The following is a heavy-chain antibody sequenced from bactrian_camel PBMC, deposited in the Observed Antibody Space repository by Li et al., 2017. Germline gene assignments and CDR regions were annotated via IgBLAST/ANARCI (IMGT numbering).Heavy chain of an antibody. V-gene: IGHV3S53*01. CDR1: GDVNSTDC. CDR2: IYNSGST. D-gene: IGHD6*01. J-gene: IGHJ6*01. Sequence: HVQLVESGGGSVQAGGSLRLSCAASGDVNSTDCMGWFRQRPGQGHEAVATIYNSGSTRYADSVKGRFTISQDDAKNTVYLQMNSLKPEDTAMYYCSACGSWLFGGYWGQGTQVTVS. CDR3: SACGSWLFGGY.